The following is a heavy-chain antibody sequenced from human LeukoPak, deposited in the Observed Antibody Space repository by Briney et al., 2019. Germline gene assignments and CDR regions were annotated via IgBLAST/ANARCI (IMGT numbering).Heavy chain of an antibody. CDR3: ARNIIAVADGYYYGMDV. D-gene: IGHD6-19*01. CDR2: INPNSGGT. J-gene: IGHJ6*02. CDR1: GYNFIDYY. V-gene: IGHV1-2*02. Sequence: ASVKASCKTSGYNFIDYYMHWVRQAPGQGLEWMGWINPNSGGTNYAQKFQGRVTMTRDTSISTAYMELSRLRSDDTAVYYCARNIIAVADGYYYGMDVWGQGTTVTVSS.